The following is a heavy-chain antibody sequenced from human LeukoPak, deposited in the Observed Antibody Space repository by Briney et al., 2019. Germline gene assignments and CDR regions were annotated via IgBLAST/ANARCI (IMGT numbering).Heavy chain of an antibody. CDR2: INPNSGGT. CDR1: GYTFTGFY. D-gene: IGHD5-12*01. J-gene: IGHJ4*02. V-gene: IGHV1-2*02. CDR3: ATARDILTTISVGGFDY. Sequence: ASVKVSCKASGYTFTGFYIHWVRQAPGQGLEWMGWINPNSGGTNYAQKFQGRVTMTRDSSISTAYMELSRLNSDDTAVYYCATARDILTTISVGGFDYWGQGTLVTVSS.